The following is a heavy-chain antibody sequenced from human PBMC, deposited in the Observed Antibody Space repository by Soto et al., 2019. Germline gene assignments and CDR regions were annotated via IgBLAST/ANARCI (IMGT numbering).Heavy chain of an antibody. V-gene: IGHV4-59*01. CDR2: VHYSGTT. CDR1: GGSISTYY. J-gene: IGHJ4*02. CDR3: ARNGGSTWHYFDS. Sequence: PSETLSLTCTVSGGSISTYYWTWIRQPPGKGLEWIGYVHYSGTTNYNPSLKSRVTMSVDTSKNQFSLKLRSVTAADTGVYFCARNGGSTWHYFDSRGQGTVVTVSS. D-gene: IGHD6-13*01.